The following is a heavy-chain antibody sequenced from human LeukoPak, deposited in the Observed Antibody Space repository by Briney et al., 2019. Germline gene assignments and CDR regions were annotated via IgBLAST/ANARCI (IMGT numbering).Heavy chain of an antibody. CDR3: ASTIRFLEWLSYFDY. V-gene: IGHV3-48*01. J-gene: IGHJ4*02. D-gene: IGHD3-3*01. CDR2: ISSSSSNI. CDR1: GFTFSSYS. Sequence: GGSLRLSCEASGFTFSSYSMNWVRQAPGKGLEWVSYISSSSSNIYYADSVKGRFTISRDNAKNSLYLQMNSLRAEDTAIYYCASTIRFLEWLSYFDYWGQGTLVTVSS.